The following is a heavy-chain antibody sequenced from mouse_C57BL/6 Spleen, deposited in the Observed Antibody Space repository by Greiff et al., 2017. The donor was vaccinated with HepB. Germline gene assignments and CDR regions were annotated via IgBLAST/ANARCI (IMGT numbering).Heavy chain of an antibody. V-gene: IGHV1-81*01. D-gene: IGHD2-1*01. CDR3: ARMEGNYGGYFDY. CDR2: IYPRSGNT. CDR1: GYTFTSYG. J-gene: IGHJ2*01. Sequence: VQLQQSGAELARPGASVKLSCKASGYTFTSYGISWVKQSTGQGLEWIGEIYPRSGNTYYNEKFKGKATLTADTSSSTAYMELRSLTSEDSAVYFCARMEGNYGGYFDYWGQGTTLTVSS.